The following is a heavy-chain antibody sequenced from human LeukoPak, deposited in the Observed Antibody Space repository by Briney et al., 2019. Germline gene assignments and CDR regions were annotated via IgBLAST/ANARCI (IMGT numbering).Heavy chain of an antibody. D-gene: IGHD2-21*02. CDR3: AKDPTSDAYCGGDCYLYYFDY. CDR1: GFTFSSYA. Sequence: GGSLRLSCAASGFTFSSYAMSWVRQAPGKGLEWVSAISGSGGSTYYADSVKGRFTISRDNSKDTLYLQMNSLRAEDTAVYYCAKDPTSDAYCGGDCYLYYFDYWGQGTLVTVSS. J-gene: IGHJ4*02. V-gene: IGHV3-23*01. CDR2: ISGSGGST.